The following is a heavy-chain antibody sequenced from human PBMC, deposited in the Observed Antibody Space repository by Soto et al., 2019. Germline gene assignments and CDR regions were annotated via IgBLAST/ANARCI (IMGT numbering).Heavy chain of an antibody. D-gene: IGHD6-13*01. J-gene: IGHJ4*02. CDR3: ASHSREYSSSWYYFDY. CDR2: IYSGGST. CDR1: GFTVSSNY. Sequence: GGSLRLSCAASGFTVSSNYMSWVRQAPGKGLEWVSVIYSGGSTYYADSVKGRFTISRDNSKNTLYLQMNSLRAEDTAVYYCASHSREYSSSWYYFDYWGQGTLVTVSS. V-gene: IGHV3-53*01.